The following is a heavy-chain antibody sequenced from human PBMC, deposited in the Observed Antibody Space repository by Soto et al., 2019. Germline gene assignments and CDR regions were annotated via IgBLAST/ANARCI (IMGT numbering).Heavy chain of an antibody. Sequence: GGSLRLSCAASGFTFSSYAMSWVRQAPGKGLEWVSAISGSGGSTYYADSVKGRFTISRDNSKNTLYLQMNSLRAEDTDVYYCAKYLVLMVYADNYFDYWGQGTLVTVSS. CDR2: ISGSGGST. D-gene: IGHD2-8*01. J-gene: IGHJ4*02. CDR1: GFTFSSYA. CDR3: AKYLVLMVYADNYFDY. V-gene: IGHV3-23*01.